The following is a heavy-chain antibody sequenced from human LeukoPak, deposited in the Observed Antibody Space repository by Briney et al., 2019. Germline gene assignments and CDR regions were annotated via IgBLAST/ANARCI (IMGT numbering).Heavy chain of an antibody. J-gene: IGHJ4*02. Sequence: GESLKISCKGSGYSFTSYWIGWVHQMPGKGLEWMGIIYPGDSDTRYSPSFQGQVTISADKSISTAYLQWSSLKASDTAMYYCARHRPLVDSSGWYYYFDYWGQGTLVTVSS. D-gene: IGHD6-19*01. CDR1: GYSFTSYW. V-gene: IGHV5-51*07. CDR3: ARHRPLVDSSGWYYYFDY. CDR2: IYPGDSDT.